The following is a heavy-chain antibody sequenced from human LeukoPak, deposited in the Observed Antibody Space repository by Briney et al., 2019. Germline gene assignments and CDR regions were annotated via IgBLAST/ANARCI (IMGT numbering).Heavy chain of an antibody. CDR1: GFTFSGSA. CDR3: TRRTPFWSGYHGQGYYYYMDV. CDR2: IRSKANSYAT. J-gene: IGHJ6*03. D-gene: IGHD3-3*01. V-gene: IGHV3-73*01. Sequence: PGGSLRLSCAASGFTFSGSAMHWVRQASGKGLEWVGRIRSKANSYATAYAASVKGRFTISRDDSKNMAYLQMNSLKTEDTAVYYCTRRTPFWSGYHGQGYYYYMDVWGKGTTVTVSS.